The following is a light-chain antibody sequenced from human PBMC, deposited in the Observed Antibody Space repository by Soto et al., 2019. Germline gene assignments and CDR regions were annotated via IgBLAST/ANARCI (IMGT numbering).Light chain of an antibody. Sequence: DIQMTQSPSSLSASIGDRITITCRASQSISTYLNWYQQKPGKAPSLLIYGASTLQSGVPSRFSGSASATYFTLTISSLQPEDFATYYGQQTFITPPLSFGGGTKVEIK. V-gene: IGKV1-39*01. CDR3: QQTFITPPLS. J-gene: IGKJ4*01. CDR1: QSISTY. CDR2: GAS.